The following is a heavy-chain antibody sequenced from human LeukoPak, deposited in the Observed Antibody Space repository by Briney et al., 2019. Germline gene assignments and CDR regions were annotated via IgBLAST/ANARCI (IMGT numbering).Heavy chain of an antibody. D-gene: IGHD2-2*01. CDR1: GGTFSSYA. CDR2: IIPIFGTA. J-gene: IGHJ5*02. CDR3: ARDEYCSSTSCCNWFDP. Sequence: GASVKVSCKASGGTFSSYAISWVRQAPGQGLEWMGGIIPIFGTANYAQKFQGRVTITADESTSTAYMELSSLRSEDTAVYYCARDEYCSSTSCCNWFDPWSQGTLVTVSS. V-gene: IGHV1-69*13.